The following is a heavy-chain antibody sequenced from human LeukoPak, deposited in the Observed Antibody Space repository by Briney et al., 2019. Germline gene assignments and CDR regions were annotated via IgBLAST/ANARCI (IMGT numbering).Heavy chain of an antibody. CDR3: ARDAIVLMVYARGEENWFDP. CDR1: GGSFSGYY. D-gene: IGHD2-8*01. J-gene: IGHJ5*02. Sequence: SETLSLTCAVYGGSFSGYYWSWIRQPPGKGLEWIGEINHSGSTNYNPSLKSRVTISVDTSKNQFSLKLSSVTAADTAVYYCARDAIVLMVYARGEENWFDPWGQGTLVTVSS. CDR2: INHSGST. V-gene: IGHV4-34*01.